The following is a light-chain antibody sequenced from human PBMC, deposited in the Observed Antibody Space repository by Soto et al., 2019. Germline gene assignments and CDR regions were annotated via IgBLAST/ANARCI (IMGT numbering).Light chain of an antibody. CDR1: QSVSTH. J-gene: IGKJ4*01. CDR2: GAS. CDR3: QPYKNSPLT. Sequence: EVVLTQSPGTLSLSTGERATLSCRASQSVSTHYVAWYQQQPGQAPRLRIYGASTRATGVPTRFSIRRAGAEGTLPIHSLQPEDCAVYDCQPYKNSPLTFGEGTKVDI. V-gene: IGKV3-15*01.